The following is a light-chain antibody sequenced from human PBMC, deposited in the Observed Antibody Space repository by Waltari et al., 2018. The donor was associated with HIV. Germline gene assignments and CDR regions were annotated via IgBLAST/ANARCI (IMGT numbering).Light chain of an antibody. V-gene: IGKV1-9*01. CDR3: QHLNSYPPFT. CDR1: PAISSN. Sequence: DIQLTQSPSFMSASVGDRVTITCRASPAISSNLAWYQQKPGQAPTLLIYAASSLPSGVPSRFSGSGSGTEFTLTIRSLQPEDFATYYCQHLNSYPPFTFGPGTTVD. J-gene: IGKJ3*01. CDR2: AAS.